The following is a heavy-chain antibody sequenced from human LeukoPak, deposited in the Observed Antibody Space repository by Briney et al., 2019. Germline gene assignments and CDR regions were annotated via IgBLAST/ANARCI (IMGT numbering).Heavy chain of an antibody. CDR3: ARGGGLDV. V-gene: IGHV3-7*03. D-gene: IGHD3-16*01. CDR1: GFTFSSYW. CDR2: INHNGNVN. Sequence: GGSLRLSCAASGFTFSSYWMNWAHQAPGKGLEWVASINHNGNVNYYVDSVKGRFTISRDNAKNSLYLQMSNLRAEDTAVYFCARGGGLDVWGQGATVTVSS. J-gene: IGHJ6*02.